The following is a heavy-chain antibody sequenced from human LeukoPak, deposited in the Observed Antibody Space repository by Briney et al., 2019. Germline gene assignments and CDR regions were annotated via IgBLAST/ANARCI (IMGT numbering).Heavy chain of an antibody. J-gene: IGHJ3*02. CDR1: GFTFGSYY. CDR2: MKQDGSEK. CDR3: ARYVISGLWYFDI. D-gene: IGHD3-22*01. V-gene: IGHV3-7*01. Sequence: PGGSLRLSCVGSGFTFGSYYITWVRQAPGQGLEGVASMKQDGSEKYYVESVKGRFTISRDNAKKSLYLQMSSLRAEDTAVYYCARYVISGLWYFDIWGQGTVVTVSS.